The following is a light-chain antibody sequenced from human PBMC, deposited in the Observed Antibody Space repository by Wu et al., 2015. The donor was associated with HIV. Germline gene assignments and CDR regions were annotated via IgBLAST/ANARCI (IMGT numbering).Light chain of an antibody. CDR3: QQYNNWPRT. Sequence: EIVMTQSPATLSVSPGERATLSCRASQSISRNLAWYRQNPGQGPRLLIYGASTRATGIPARFSGSGSGTEFTLTINSMQSEDFAVYYCQQYNNWPRTFGQGTKVEVK. V-gene: IGKV3-15*01. CDR2: GAS. J-gene: IGKJ1*01. CDR1: QSISRN.